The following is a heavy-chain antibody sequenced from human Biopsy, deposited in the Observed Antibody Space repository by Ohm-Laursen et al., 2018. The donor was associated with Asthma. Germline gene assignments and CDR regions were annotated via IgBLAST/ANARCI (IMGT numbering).Heavy chain of an antibody. J-gene: IGHJ4*02. CDR2: INSVFGTT. D-gene: IGHD2-2*01. CDR1: GGTFNTYV. V-gene: IGHV1-69*01. Sequence: VSSAKVSCKSLGGTFNTYVIGWVRQAPGQGLEWMGGINSVFGTTTYPQKFQDRVTITADDSTSTVYMELSSLRSEDTAVYYLARKAGSCISRTCYSLDFWGQGTLVTVSS. CDR3: ARKAGSCISRTCYSLDF.